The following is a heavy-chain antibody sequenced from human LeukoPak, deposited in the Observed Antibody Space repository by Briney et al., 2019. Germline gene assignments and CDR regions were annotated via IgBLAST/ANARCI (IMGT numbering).Heavy chain of an antibody. D-gene: IGHD3/OR15-3a*01. CDR1: GGSISSYY. V-gene: IGHV4-59*01. CDR3: ARDRTGPWYFDL. J-gene: IGHJ2*01. CDR2: VYYSGST. Sequence: SETLSLTCTVSGGSISSYYWSWIRQPPGKGLEWIGYVYYSGSTNYNPSLKSRVTISVGTSKNQFSLKLSSVTAADTAVCYCARDRTGPWYFDLWGRGTLVTVSS.